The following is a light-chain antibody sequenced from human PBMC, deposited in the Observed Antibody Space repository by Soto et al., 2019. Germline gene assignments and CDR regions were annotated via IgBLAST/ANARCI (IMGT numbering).Light chain of an antibody. CDR2: GAS. J-gene: IGKJ1*01. V-gene: IGKV3-20*01. CDR1: QSVSNNY. CDR3: QQYGSSGT. Sequence: IVLTQSRGTLSWSPGERASLSFRASQSVSNNYLAWYQQKPGQAPRLLIYGASNRATGIPDRFSGSGSGTDFTLTISRLEPEDFAVYYCQQYGSSGTFGQGTKVDIK.